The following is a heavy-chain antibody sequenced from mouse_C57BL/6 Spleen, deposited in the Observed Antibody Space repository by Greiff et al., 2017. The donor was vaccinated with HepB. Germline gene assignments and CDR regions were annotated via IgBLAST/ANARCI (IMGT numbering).Heavy chain of an antibody. Sequence: QVQLQQPGAELVKPGASVKLSCKASGYTFTSYWMHWVKQRPGRGLAWSGRIDPNRGGTKYNEKFKSKATLTVDKPSSTAYMQLSSRTSEDAAVYYCARGDYYYVSSPFAYWGQGTLVTVSA. V-gene: IGHV1-72*01. CDR3: ARGDYYYVSSPFAY. CDR2: IDPNRGGT. D-gene: IGHD1-1*01. J-gene: IGHJ3*01. CDR1: GYTFTSYW.